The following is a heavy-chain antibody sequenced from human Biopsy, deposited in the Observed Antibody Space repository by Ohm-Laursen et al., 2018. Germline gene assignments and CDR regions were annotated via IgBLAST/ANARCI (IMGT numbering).Heavy chain of an antibody. V-gene: IGHV1-2*02. D-gene: IGHD3-9*01. CDR1: GYTFAGYY. CDR2: INPNTGNA. J-gene: IGHJ6*02. CDR3: AGLPAYPSIDGYYGLDL. Sequence: GSSVKVSCNASGYTFAGYYLHWVRQAPGRGLEWMGWINPNTGNANYAETFQGRLTVTRDKSITTAYMELASLTFDDTAMYYCAGLPAYPSIDGYYGLDLWGQGTTVIVAS.